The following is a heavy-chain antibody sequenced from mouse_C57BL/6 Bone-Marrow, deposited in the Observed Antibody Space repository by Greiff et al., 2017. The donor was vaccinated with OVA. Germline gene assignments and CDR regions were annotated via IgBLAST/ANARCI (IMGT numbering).Heavy chain of an antibody. CDR3: ARSEGNYYGSSYWFAY. D-gene: IGHD1-1*01. V-gene: IGHV1-75*01. CDR2: IFPGSGST. Sequence: VKLVESGPELVKPGASVKISCKASGYTFTDYYINWVKQRPGQGLEWIGWIFPGSGSTYYNEKFKGKATLTVDKSSSTAYMLLSSLTSEDSAVYFCARSEGNYYGSSYWFAYWGQGTLVTVSA. CDR1: GYTFTDYY. J-gene: IGHJ3*01.